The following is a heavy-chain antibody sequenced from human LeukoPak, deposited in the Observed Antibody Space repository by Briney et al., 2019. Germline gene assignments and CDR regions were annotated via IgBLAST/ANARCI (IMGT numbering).Heavy chain of an antibody. CDR1: GGSISSYY. D-gene: IGHD5-18*01. CDR2: IYYSGST. CDR3: ARAGYPRYYFDY. J-gene: IGHJ4*02. V-gene: IGHV4-59*01. Sequence: PSETLSLTCTVSGGSISSYYWSWIRQPPGKGLEWIGYIYYSGSTNYNPSLKSRVTISVDTSKNQFSLKLSSVTAADTVVYYCARAGYPRYYFDYWGQGTLVTVSS.